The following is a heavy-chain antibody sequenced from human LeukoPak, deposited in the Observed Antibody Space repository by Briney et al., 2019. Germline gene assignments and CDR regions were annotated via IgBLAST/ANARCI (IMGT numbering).Heavy chain of an antibody. J-gene: IGHJ4*02. D-gene: IGHD2-21*01. V-gene: IGHV3-48*03. CDR2: IISGSGNTK. CDR1: GFTFSTYE. CDR3: AREASHCGGDCYDY. Sequence: PGGSLRLSCVASGFTFSTYEMNWVRQAPGKGLEWVSYIISGSGNTKYYADSVKGQFTISRDNAKSSLYLQMNSLRAEDTAIYYCAREASHCGGDCYDYWGQGTLVTVSS.